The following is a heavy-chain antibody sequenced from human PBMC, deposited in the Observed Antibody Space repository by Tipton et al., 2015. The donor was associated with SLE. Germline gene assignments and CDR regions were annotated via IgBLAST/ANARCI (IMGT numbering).Heavy chain of an antibody. CDR2: INPNSGGT. CDR1: GYTFTGYY. J-gene: IGHJ3*02. Sequence: QLVQSGAEVKKPGASVKVSCKASGYTFTGYYMHWVRQAPGQGLEWMGWINPNSGGTNYARKFQGRVTMTRDTSISTAYMELSRLRSDDAAVYYCARDRGGVPGAFDIWGQGTMVTVSS. V-gene: IGHV1-2*02. CDR3: ARDRGGVPGAFDI. D-gene: IGHD3-16*01.